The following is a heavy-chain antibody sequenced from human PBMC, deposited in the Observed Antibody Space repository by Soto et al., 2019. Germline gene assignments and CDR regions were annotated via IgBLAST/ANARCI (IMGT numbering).Heavy chain of an antibody. CDR1: GFTFDDYA. CDR3: AKDLFSAAGTMGY. CDR2: ISWNSGSI. D-gene: IGHD6-13*01. J-gene: IGHJ4*02. V-gene: IGHV3-9*01. Sequence: EVQLVESGGGLVQPGRSLRLSCAASGFTFDDYAMHWVRQAPGKGLEWVSGISWNSGSIGYADSVKGRFTISRDNAKNSLYLQLNRLRSEDTALYYCAKDLFSAAGTMGYWGQGPLVTVPS.